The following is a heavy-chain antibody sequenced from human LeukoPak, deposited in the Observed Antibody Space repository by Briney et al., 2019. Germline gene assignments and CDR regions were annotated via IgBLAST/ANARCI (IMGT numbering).Heavy chain of an antibody. CDR1: GFTFSSSA. D-gene: IGHD2-15*01. Sequence: GGSLRLSCAASGFTFSSSAMSWDRQAPGKGLEWVSAISNNGGYTYYADSVQGRFTISRDNSKSTLCLQMNSLRAEDTAVYYCAKQLGYCSDGSCYFPYWGQGTLVTVSS. J-gene: IGHJ4*02. CDR3: AKQLGYCSDGSCYFPY. V-gene: IGHV3-23*01. CDR2: ISNNGGYT.